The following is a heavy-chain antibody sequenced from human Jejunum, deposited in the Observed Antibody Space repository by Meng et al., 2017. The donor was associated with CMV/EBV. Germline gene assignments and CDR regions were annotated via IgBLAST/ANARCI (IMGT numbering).Heavy chain of an antibody. V-gene: IGHV3-74*01. D-gene: IGHD2-15*01. CDR1: GFTFSGDW. Sequence: SGFTFSGDWMHWVRQAPGKGLMLVSRINGDGTSSGYADSVKGRFTISRDNANNMLYLQLDSLRAEDTAVYYCVTNVYCSGGGCRNYWGQGTLVTVS. J-gene: IGHJ4*02. CDR3: VTNVYCSGGGCRNY. CDR2: INGDGTSS.